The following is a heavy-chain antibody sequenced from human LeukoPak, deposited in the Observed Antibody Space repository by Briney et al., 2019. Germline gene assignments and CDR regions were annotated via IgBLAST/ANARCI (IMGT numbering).Heavy chain of an antibody. Sequence: GGSLRLSCAASGFSFRNYVLHWVRQAPGKGLEWVAVMSNNGVTQFYADSVKGRFTVSRDNSKNTLYLQLNSLRAEDTAVYYCARGPLYSTSSGGWFDPWGQGTLVTVSS. CDR1: GFSFRNYV. D-gene: IGHD6-6*01. J-gene: IGHJ5*02. CDR2: MSNNGVTQ. V-gene: IGHV3-30*14. CDR3: ARGPLYSTSSGGWFDP.